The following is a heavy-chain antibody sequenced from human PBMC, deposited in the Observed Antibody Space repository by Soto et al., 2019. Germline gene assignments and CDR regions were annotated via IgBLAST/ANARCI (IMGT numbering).Heavy chain of an antibody. CDR3: ARPIAAHYYYYYGMDV. J-gene: IGHJ6*02. CDR2: ISSSSYI. Sequence: VGSLRLSCAASGFTFSSYSMNWVRQAPGKGLEWVSSISSSSYIYYADSVKGRFTISRDNAKNSLYLQMNSLRAEDTAVYYCARPIAAHYYYYYGMDVWGQGTTVTVSS. CDR1: GFTFSSYS. V-gene: IGHV3-21*01. D-gene: IGHD6-6*01.